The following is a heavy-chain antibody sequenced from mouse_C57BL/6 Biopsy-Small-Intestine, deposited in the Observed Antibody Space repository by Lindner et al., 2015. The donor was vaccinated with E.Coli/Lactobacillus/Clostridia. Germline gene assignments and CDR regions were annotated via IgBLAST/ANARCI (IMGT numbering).Heavy chain of an antibody. Sequence: SVKVSCKASDYTFTSYTISWVRQAPGQGLEWMGWISPYNGDTNYAQKLQGRVTMTTDTSTSTAYMELRSLRSDDTAVYYCARLNILVQGVIIYDYWGQGTLVTVSS. CDR1: DYTFTSYT. V-gene: IGHV1-4*01. CDR3: ARLNILVQGVIIYDY. D-gene: IGHD2-12*01. J-gene: IGHJ4*01. CDR2: ISPYNGDT.